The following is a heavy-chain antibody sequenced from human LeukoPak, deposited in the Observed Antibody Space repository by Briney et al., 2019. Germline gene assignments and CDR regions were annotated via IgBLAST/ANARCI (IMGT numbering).Heavy chain of an antibody. J-gene: IGHJ4*02. CDR3: ARDSDSGYGPFAS. V-gene: IGHV3-53*01. CDR1: GVTVSNNY. CDR2: IHSGGTT. D-gene: IGHD5-12*01. Sequence: PGGSLRLSCAASGVTVSNNYMSWGRQAPGKGLEWVSVIHSGGTTSYADSVQGRFTISRDNSKTTVYLHMNRLRAEDTAVYYCARDSDSGYGPFASWGQGTLVTVSS.